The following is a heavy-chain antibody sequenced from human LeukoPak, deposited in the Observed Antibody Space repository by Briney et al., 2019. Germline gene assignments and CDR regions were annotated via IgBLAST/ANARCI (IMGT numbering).Heavy chain of an antibody. CDR3: AKEAIPLAVAGLGVDY. CDR1: GFTFSSYG. J-gene: IGHJ4*02. CDR2: IRYDGSNK. Sequence: GRSLRLSCAASGFTFSSYGMHWVRQAPGKGLEWVAFIRYDGSNKYYADSVKGRFTISRDNSKNTLYLQMNSLRAEDTAVYYCAKEAIPLAVAGLGVDYWGQGTLVTVSS. D-gene: IGHD6-19*01. V-gene: IGHV3-30*02.